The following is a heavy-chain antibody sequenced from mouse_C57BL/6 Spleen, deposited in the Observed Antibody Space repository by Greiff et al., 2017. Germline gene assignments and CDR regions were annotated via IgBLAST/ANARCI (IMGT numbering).Heavy chain of an antibody. Sequence: QVQLQQSGPELVKPGASVKISCKASGYAFSSSWMNWVKQRPGKGLEWIGRIYPGDGDTNYNGKFKGKATLTADKSSSTAYMQLSSLTSEDSAVYFCARSDITTLRYFDVWGTGTTVTVSS. V-gene: IGHV1-82*01. CDR2: IYPGDGDT. D-gene: IGHD1-1*01. CDR3: ARSDITTLRYFDV. CDR1: GYAFSSSW. J-gene: IGHJ1*03.